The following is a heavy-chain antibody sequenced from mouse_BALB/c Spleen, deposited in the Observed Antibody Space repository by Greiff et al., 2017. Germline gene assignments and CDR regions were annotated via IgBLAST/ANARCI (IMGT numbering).Heavy chain of an antibody. D-gene: IGHD1-1*02. V-gene: IGHV5-6*01. CDR2: ISSGGSYT. CDR3: ASRTRVGGDSFDY. CDR1: GFTFSSYG. J-gene: IGHJ2*01. Sequence: EVQRVESGGDLVKPGGSLKLSCAASGFTFSSYGMSWVRQTPDKRLEWVATISSGGSYTYYPDSVKGRFTISRDNATNTLCLQMSSLKSEDTAMYYCASRTRVGGDSFDYWGQGTTLTVSS.